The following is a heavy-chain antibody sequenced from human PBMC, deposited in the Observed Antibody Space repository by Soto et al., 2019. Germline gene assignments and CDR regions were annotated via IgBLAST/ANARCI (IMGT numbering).Heavy chain of an antibody. D-gene: IGHD3-22*01. J-gene: IGHJ4*02. CDR2: IIPIFGTA. Sequence: QVPLVQSGAEVKKPGSSVKVSCKASGGTFSSYAISWVRQAPGQGLEWMGGIIPIFGTANYAQKFQGRVTITADKSTSTSYMELSSLRSEDTAVYYCARERYYYDSSGYYFDYWGQGTLVTVSS. CDR3: ARERYYYDSSGYYFDY. V-gene: IGHV1-69*06. CDR1: GGTFSSYA.